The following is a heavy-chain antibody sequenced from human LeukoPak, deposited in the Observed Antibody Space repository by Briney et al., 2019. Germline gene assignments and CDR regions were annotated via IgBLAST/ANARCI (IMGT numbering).Heavy chain of an antibody. J-gene: IGHJ4*02. CDR3: ARDARGGIVTPEY. CDR1: GFTFSDYY. V-gene: IGHV3-11*05. CDR2: ISRSSDYT. Sequence: PGGSLRLSCAAPGFTFSDYYMSWIRQAPGKGLEWLSYISRSSDYTEYADYVKGRFTISRDNARNSLYLQMNSLRHDDTAVYYCARDARGGIVTPEYWGQGTLVTVSS. D-gene: IGHD1-26*01.